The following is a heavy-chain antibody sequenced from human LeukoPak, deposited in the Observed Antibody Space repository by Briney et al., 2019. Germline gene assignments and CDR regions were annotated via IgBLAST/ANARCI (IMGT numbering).Heavy chain of an antibody. Sequence: SETLSLTCAVYGGSFSGYYWSWIRQPPGKGLEWIGEINHSGSTNYNPSLKSRVTISVDTSKNQFSLKLSSVTAADTAVYYCARASGRAQLWLFQYWGQGTLVTVSS. CDR1: GGSFSGYY. V-gene: IGHV4-34*01. CDR3: ARASGRAQLWLFQY. D-gene: IGHD5-18*01. CDR2: INHSGST. J-gene: IGHJ4*02.